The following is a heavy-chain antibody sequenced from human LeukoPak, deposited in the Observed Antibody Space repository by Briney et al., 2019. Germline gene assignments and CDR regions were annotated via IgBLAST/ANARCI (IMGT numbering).Heavy chain of an antibody. CDR1: GFTFSSYA. Sequence: GGSLRLSCAVSGFTFSSYAMSWVRQAPGKGLEWVSTISGGGGSTYYADSVKGRFIISRDNSKDTLYLQMNSLRVEDTAIYYCAKVGWCSTSSCHRYYGMDLWGQGTTVTVSS. CDR3: AKVGWCSTSSCHRYYGMDL. D-gene: IGHD2-2*02. V-gene: IGHV3-23*01. CDR2: ISGGGGST. J-gene: IGHJ6*02.